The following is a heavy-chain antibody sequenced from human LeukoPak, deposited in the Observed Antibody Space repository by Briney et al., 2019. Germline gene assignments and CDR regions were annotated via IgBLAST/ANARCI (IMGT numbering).Heavy chain of an antibody. D-gene: IGHD3-22*01. V-gene: IGHV4-31*03. CDR1: GGSISSGGYY. Sequence: SESLSLTCTVSGGSISSGGYYWSWIRQHPGKGLEWIGYIYYSGSTYYNPSLKSRVTISVDTSKNQFSLKLSSVTAADTAVYYCASSPYYYDSSGYYFDYWGQGTLVTVSS. CDR3: ASSPYYYDSSGYYFDY. CDR2: IYYSGST. J-gene: IGHJ4*02.